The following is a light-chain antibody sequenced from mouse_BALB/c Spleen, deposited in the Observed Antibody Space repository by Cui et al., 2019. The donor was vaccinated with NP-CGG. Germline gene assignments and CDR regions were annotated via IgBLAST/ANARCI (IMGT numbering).Light chain of an antibody. J-gene: IGLJ1*01. CDR2: GTN. Sequence: AVVTQESAFTTSPGETVTLTCRSSTGAVTTSNYANWVQEKPDHLFTGLIGGTNNRAPGVPARFSGSLIGDKAALTITGAQTEDEAIYFCALWYSNHWMFGGGTKLTVL. CDR3: ALWYSNHWM. V-gene: IGLV1*01. CDR1: TGAVTTSNY.